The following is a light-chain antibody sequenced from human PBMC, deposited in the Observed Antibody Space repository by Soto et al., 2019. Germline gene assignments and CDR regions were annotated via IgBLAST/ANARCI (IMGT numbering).Light chain of an antibody. CDR3: QQSYSTPVT. Sequence: DIQMTQSPSSLSASLGDRVTITCRASQNISNFLNWYQQKPGRAPKLLMHAASTLQGGVPSRLSGSASRTDFSLTISSRQPEDLASYYCQQSYSTPVTFGHGTRLEIK. CDR1: QNISNF. J-gene: IGKJ5*01. V-gene: IGKV1-39*01. CDR2: AAS.